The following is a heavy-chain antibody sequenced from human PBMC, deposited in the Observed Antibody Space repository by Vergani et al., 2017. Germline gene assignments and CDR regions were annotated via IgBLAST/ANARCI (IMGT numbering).Heavy chain of an antibody. CDR2: IYTSGST. D-gene: IGHD3-22*01. J-gene: IGHJ3*02. V-gene: IGHV4-61*02. CDR1: GGSISSGSYY. CDR3: ARYRITMIVVAQEAGAFDI. Sequence: QVQLQQWGAGLLKPSQTLSLTCTVSGGSISSGSYYWSWIRQPAGKGLEWIGRIYTSGSTNYNPSLKSRVTISVDTSKNQFSLKLSSVTAADTAVYYCARYRITMIVVAQEAGAFDIWGQGTMVTVSS.